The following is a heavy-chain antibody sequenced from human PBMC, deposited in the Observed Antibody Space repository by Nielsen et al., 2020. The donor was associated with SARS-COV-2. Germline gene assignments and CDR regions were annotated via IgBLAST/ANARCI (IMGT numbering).Heavy chain of an antibody. CDR1: GGSISSYY. CDR2: IYYSGST. V-gene: IGHV4-59*01. CDR3: ARHCSSTSCYPSYYYYGMDV. Sequence: LETLSLTCTVSGGSISSYYWSWIRQPPGKGLEWIGYIYYSGSTNYNPSLKSRVTISVDTSKNQFSLKLSSVTAADTAVYYCARHCSSTSCYPSYYYYGMDVWGQGTTVTVSS. D-gene: IGHD2-2*01. J-gene: IGHJ6*02.